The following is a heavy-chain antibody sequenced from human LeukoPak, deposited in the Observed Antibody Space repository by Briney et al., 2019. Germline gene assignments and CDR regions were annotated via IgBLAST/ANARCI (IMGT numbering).Heavy chain of an antibody. J-gene: IGHJ4*02. CDR2: IFYSGSA. CDR1: GGSISSGGYY. CDR3: ARRGYDSSGYYYAY. Sequence: SETLSLTCTASGGSISSGGYYWNWIRQHPGKGLEWIGYIFYSGSAYYSPSLQSRVSISLDTSKNQFSLKLSSVTAADTAVYYCARRGYDSSGYYYAYWGQGTLVTVSS. V-gene: IGHV4-31*03. D-gene: IGHD3-22*01.